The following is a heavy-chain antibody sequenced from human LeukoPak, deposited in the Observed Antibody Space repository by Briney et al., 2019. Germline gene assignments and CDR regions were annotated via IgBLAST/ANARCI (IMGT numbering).Heavy chain of an antibody. V-gene: IGHV3-30*02. CDR2: IWYDGSNK. Sequence: PGGSLRLSCAASGFTFSGYGMHWVRQAPGKGLEWVAFIWYDGSNKYYADSVKGRFTISRDNSKNTMWLQMNGLRAEDTAVYYCAKGTKDYGSGSHNFDFWGQGILVTVSS. CDR3: AKGTKDYGSGSHNFDF. J-gene: IGHJ4*02. CDR1: GFTFSGYG. D-gene: IGHD3-10*01.